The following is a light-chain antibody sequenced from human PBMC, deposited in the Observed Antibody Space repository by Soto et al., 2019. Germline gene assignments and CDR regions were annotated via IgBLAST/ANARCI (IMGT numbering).Light chain of an antibody. CDR3: SSYTGSTNYVV. CDR1: SSDVGSYSL. Sequence: QSALTQTASVSGSPGQSITISCTGTSSDVGSYSLVSWYQQRPGKAPKVMIYEGSKRPSGVSNRFSGSMSGNTASLTISGLQAEDEADYYCSSYTGSTNYVVFGGGTKLTVL. CDR2: EGS. V-gene: IGLV2-23*01. J-gene: IGLJ2*01.